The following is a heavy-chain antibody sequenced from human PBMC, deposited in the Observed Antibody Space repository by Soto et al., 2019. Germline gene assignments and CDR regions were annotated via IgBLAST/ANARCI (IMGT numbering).Heavy chain of an antibody. D-gene: IGHD2-2*01. J-gene: IGHJ6*04. V-gene: IGHV5-51*01. CDR2: IYPGDSDT. CDR3: ARHERQVPAAASAYYGMDA. Sequence: GESLNISCKGSGYSFTSYWIGWVRQMPGKGLEWMGIIYPGDSDTRYSPSFQGQVTISADKSISTAYLQGSSLKASDTAMYYCARHERQVPAAASAYYGMDAWGKGNKFT. CDR1: GYSFTSYW.